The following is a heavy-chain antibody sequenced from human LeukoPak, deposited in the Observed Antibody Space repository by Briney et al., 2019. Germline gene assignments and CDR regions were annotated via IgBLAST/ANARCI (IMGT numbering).Heavy chain of an antibody. CDR1: GGSFSGYY. Sequence: PSETLSLTCAVYGGSFSGYYWSWIRQPPGKGLEWIGEINHSGSTNYNPSLKSRVTISVDTSKNQFSLKLSSVTAADTAVYYCARGTVATIFYWGQGTLVTVSS. CDR2: INHSGST. J-gene: IGHJ4*02. D-gene: IGHD5-12*01. V-gene: IGHV4-34*01. CDR3: ARGTVATIFY.